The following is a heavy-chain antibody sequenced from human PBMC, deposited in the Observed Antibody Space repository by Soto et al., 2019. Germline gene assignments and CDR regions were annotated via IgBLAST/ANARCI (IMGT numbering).Heavy chain of an antibody. Sequence: PSETLSLTCTVSGGSISGYYWSWIRQPPGKRLEWIGYIYYTGSTNYNPSLKSRVTISVDTSKNQFSLRLSSVTATDTAVYHCARHRGSGYLDAFDSWGQGTMVTVSS. J-gene: IGHJ3*01. CDR2: IYYTGST. D-gene: IGHD3-10*01. V-gene: IGHV4-59*08. CDR1: GGSISGYY. CDR3: ARHRGSGYLDAFDS.